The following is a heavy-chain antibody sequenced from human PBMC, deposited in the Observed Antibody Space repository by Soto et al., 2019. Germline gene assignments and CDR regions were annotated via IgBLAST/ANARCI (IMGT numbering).Heavy chain of an antibody. CDR1: GSTFSSYD. Sequence: QVQLVESGGDVVQPGRSLRLSCAASGSTFSSYDIHWVRQAPGKGLEWVAHISPDGSNAYYADSVKGRFIISRDNAKNMVYLQMNSLRVEDTSVYHSARGRSHGAFDIWGQGTMVTVSS. CDR3: ARGRSHGAFDI. CDR2: ISPDGSNA. J-gene: IGHJ3*02. D-gene: IGHD6-19*01. V-gene: IGHV3-30-3*01.